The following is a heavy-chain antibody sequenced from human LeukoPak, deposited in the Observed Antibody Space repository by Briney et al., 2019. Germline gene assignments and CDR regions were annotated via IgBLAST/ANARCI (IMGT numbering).Heavy chain of an antibody. D-gene: IGHD3-3*01. J-gene: IGHJ6*03. CDR3: AREYYDFWSGYYNYYYFMDV. CDR2: INSDGSST. V-gene: IGHV3-74*01. CDR1: GFTFSSYW. Sequence: GGSLRLSCAASGFTFSSYWMHWVRQAPGKGLVWVSRINSDGSSTSYADSVKGRFTIFRDNSKNTVYLQMNSLRAEDTAVYYCAREYYDFWSGYYNYYYFMDVWGKGTTATVSS.